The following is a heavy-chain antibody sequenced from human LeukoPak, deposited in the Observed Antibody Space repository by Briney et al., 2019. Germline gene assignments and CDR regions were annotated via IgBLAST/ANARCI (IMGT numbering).Heavy chain of an antibody. D-gene: IGHD3-10*01. Sequence: SETLSLTCGVSGGFIRSSGYSWSWIRQSPGVGLEWIGNIYHSGDTYYNPSLKNRLTISVDRLKNQFSLRLTSVTAADTAVYYCVRGSSVTMVRGVIVTYGLDVWGQGTTVTVSS. J-gene: IGHJ6*02. CDR1: GGFIRSSGYS. V-gene: IGHV4-30-2*06. CDR3: VRGSSVTMVRGVIVTYGLDV. CDR2: IYHSGDT.